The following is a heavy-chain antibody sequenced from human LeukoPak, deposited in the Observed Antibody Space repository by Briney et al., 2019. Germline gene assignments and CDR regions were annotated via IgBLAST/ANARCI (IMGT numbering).Heavy chain of an antibody. Sequence: PSETLSLTCAVSGGSFSGYYWSWIRQPPGKGLEWIGEINQSGSTNYNPSLKSRVTISLDTSKNQFSLNLISVTVGDTAVYDCARGFFGGIVGAPRNYYFDYWGQGTLVTVSS. CDR3: ARGFFGGIVGAPRNYYFDY. D-gene: IGHD1-26*01. CDR2: INQSGST. J-gene: IGHJ4*02. CDR1: GGSFSGYY. V-gene: IGHV4-34*01.